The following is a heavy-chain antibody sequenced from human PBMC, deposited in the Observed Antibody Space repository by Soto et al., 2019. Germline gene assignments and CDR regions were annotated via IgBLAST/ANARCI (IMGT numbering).Heavy chain of an antibody. V-gene: IGHV1-46*01. J-gene: IGHJ5*02. CDR1: GYTFTSYY. CDR2: INPSGGST. D-gene: IGHD3-22*01. Sequence: ASVKVSCKASGYTFTSYYMHWVRQAPGQGLEWMGIINPSGGSTSYAQKFQGRVTMTRDTSTSTVYMELSSLRSEDTAVYYCARDRTYYYDSSGLTNWFDPWGQGTLVTVSS. CDR3: ARDRTYYYDSSGLTNWFDP.